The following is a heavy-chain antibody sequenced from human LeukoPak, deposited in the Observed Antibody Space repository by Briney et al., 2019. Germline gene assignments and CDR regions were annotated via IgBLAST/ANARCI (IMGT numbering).Heavy chain of an antibody. Sequence: SGTLSLTCAVSGGSISSSNWWSWVRPSPGKGLEWIGEIHHSGTTNYNPSLKSRVTISVDESGKHFSLKLSSVTAADTAVYYCARGDDRASWLVDSWGQGILVTVSS. CDR3: ARGDDRASWLVDS. J-gene: IGHJ4*02. CDR1: GGSISSSNW. CDR2: IHHSGTT. V-gene: IGHV4-4*02. D-gene: IGHD2-2*01.